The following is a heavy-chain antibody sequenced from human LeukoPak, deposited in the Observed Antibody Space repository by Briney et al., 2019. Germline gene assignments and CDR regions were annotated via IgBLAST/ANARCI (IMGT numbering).Heavy chain of an antibody. J-gene: IGHJ6*03. CDR2: ISWNSGSI. V-gene: IGHV3-9*01. CDR1: GFTFDDYA. Sequence: GGSLRLSCAASGFTFDDYAMHWVRQAPGKGLEWVSGISWNSGSIGYADSVKGRFTISRDNAKNTVYLHMNSLRAEDTAVYYCARGALYSYYMDVWGKGTTVTVSS. CDR3: ARGALYSYYMDV.